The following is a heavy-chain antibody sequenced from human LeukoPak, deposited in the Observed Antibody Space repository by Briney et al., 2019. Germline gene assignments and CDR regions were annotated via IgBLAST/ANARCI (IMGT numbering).Heavy chain of an antibody. D-gene: IGHD4-23*01. V-gene: IGHV5-51*01. Sequence: GESLMISCKGSGYSFSSYWIGWVRQMPGKDLEWLGIIYPGDSGIRYSPSFQGQVTISADKSISTAYLQWSSLKASDTAMYYCARHDANYYGGTFPDFWGQGTLVTVSS. CDR1: GYSFSSYW. CDR2: IYPGDSGI. J-gene: IGHJ4*02. CDR3: ARHDANYYGGTFPDF.